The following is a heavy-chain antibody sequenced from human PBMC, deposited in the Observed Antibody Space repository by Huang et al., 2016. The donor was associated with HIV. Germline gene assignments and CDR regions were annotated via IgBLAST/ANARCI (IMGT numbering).Heavy chain of an antibody. Sequence: QQQLQQWGAGLLKPSETLSLTCAVYGGSFTNYYWGWIRQPPGKGLEWIGDSNTVGSTQSSPSLKSRGTISLDTSKNQVSLKLTSVSAADTAVYYCVRGPRYVSADWYARLRNYWFFDLWGRGSLVSVSS. CDR3: VRGPRYVSADWYARLRNYWFFDL. CDR1: GGSFTNYY. J-gene: IGHJ2*01. D-gene: IGHD3-9*01. CDR2: SNTVGST. V-gene: IGHV4-34*01.